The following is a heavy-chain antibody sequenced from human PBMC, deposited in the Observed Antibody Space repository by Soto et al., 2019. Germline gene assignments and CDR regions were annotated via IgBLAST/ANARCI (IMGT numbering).Heavy chain of an antibody. Sequence: QVQLQESGPGLVKPSQTLSLTCTVSGGSISSGGYFWSWVRQHPGKGLEWIGNIYYSGRTYYNPSLKGRVTRSVDTSKNQFSLKLSSVTAADTAVYYCARFAREENPKVGSWYYFDYWGQGTRVTVSS. CDR1: GGSISSGGYF. D-gene: IGHD6-13*01. V-gene: IGHV4-31*03. J-gene: IGHJ4*02. CDR2: IYYSGRT. CDR3: ARFAREENPKVGSWYYFDY.